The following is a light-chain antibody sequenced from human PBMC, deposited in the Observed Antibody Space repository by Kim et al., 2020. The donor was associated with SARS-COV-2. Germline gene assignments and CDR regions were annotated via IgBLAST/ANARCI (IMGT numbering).Light chain of an antibody. CDR3: QQYNNWPPWT. J-gene: IGKJ1*01. CDR1: QSVSSN. CDR2: GAS. Sequence: EIVMTQSPATLSVSPGERATLSCRASQSVSSNLAWYHQKPGQAPRLLIYGASTRATGIPARFSGSGSGTEFTLTISSLQSEDFAVYYCQQYNNWPPWTFDQGTKVDIK. V-gene: IGKV3-15*01.